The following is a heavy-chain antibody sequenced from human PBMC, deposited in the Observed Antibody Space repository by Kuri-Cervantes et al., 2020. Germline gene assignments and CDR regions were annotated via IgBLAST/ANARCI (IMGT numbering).Heavy chain of an antibody. Sequence: SETLSLTCTVSGGSISSGDYYWSWIRQPPGKGLEWIGYIYYSGSTYYNPSLESRVTISVDTSKNQFSLKLSSVTAADTAVYYCARGRHYYDSSGQTKPAFDIWGQGTMVTVSS. CDR2: IYYSGST. CDR3: ARGRHYYDSSGQTKPAFDI. D-gene: IGHD3-22*01. J-gene: IGHJ3*02. CDR1: GGSISSGDYY. V-gene: IGHV4-30-4*01.